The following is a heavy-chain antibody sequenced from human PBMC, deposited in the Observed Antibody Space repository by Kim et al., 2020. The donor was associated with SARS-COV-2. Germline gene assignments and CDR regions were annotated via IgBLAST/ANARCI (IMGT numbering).Heavy chain of an antibody. CDR2: IKSDGSST. D-gene: IGHD3-3*02. CDR1: GFTFSNYW. J-gene: IGHJ6*02. V-gene: IGHV3-74*01. CDR3: EKLDFFGMDV. Sequence: GGSLRLSCAASGFTFSNYWMHWVRQAPGKGLVWVSRIKSDGSSTDYADSVKGRFTISRDNAKNTLYLQMNSVRAEDTAVYNCEKLDFFGMDVWCQGPTV.